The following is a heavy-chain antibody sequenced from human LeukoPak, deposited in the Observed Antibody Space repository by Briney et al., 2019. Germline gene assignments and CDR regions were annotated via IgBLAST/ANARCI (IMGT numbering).Heavy chain of an antibody. CDR2: ISSSGSML. V-gene: IGHV3-11*01. CDR3: AKGKYSGPPFDY. CDR1: GFTFSDYY. J-gene: IGHJ4*02. D-gene: IGHD1-26*01. Sequence: PGGSLRLSCTVSGFTFSDYYMSWVRQAPGKGLEWVSYISSSGSMLHYADSVEGRFTISRDNAKNSLYLQMNSLRAEDTAVYYCAKGKYSGPPFDYWGQGTLVTVSS.